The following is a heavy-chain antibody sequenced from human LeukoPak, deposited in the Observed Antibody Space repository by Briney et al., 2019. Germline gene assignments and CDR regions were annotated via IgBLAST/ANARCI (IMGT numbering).Heavy chain of an antibody. Sequence: GESLKISCKGSGYSFTSYWIGWVRQMPGKGLEWMGIIYPGDSDTRYSPSFQGQVTISADKSISTAYLQWSSLKASDTAMYYCARQGYYGSGSYYNGVGAFDIWGQGTMVTVSS. CDR2: IYPGDSDT. CDR1: GYSFTSYW. CDR3: ARQGYYGSGSYYNGVGAFDI. J-gene: IGHJ3*02. D-gene: IGHD3-10*01. V-gene: IGHV5-51*01.